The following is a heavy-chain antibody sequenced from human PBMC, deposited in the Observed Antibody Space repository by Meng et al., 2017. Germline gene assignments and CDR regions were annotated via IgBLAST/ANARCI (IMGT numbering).Heavy chain of an antibody. Sequence: GPGGVLGGGVVQPVGSRRLSCAASGFTFRGYGRHWVRQAPGKGMEWLAVIWDDGSNKYYADSVKGRFTISRDNSKNTLYLQMNSLRAEDTAVYYCAREDYGDSRPFDYWGQGTLVTVSS. V-gene: IGHV3-33*01. CDR2: IWDDGSNK. D-gene: IGHD4-17*01. J-gene: IGHJ4*02. CDR1: GFTFRGYG. CDR3: AREDYGDSRPFDY.